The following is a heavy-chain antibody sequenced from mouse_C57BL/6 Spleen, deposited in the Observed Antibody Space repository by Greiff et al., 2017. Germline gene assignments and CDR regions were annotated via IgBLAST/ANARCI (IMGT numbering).Heavy chain of an antibody. Sequence: QVQLQQPGTELVKPGASVKLSCTASGYTFTSYWMHWVKQRPGQGLEWIGNINPSNGGTNYNEKFKSQATLTVDKSSSTAYMQLSNLTSEDSAVDNCARWFHSSYAMDYWGQGTSVTVSS. D-gene: IGHD2-2*01. CDR2: INPSNGGT. V-gene: IGHV1-53*01. J-gene: IGHJ4*01. CDR1: GYTFTSYW. CDR3: ARWFHSSYAMDY.